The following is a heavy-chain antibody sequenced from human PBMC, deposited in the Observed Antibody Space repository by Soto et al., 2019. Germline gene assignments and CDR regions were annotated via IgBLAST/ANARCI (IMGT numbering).Heavy chain of an antibody. CDR2: TRSKAYGGTT. CDR3: TTDGEGFGESDAFDI. D-gene: IGHD3-10*01. V-gene: IGHV3-49*04. J-gene: IGHJ3*02. Sequence: GGPLRLSCAASGFTFSSYAMSWVRQAPGKGLEWVGFTRSKAYGGTTENAASVKGRFTISRDDSKNTLYLQMNSLKTEDTAVYYCTTDGEGFGESDAFDIWGQGTMVTVS. CDR1: GFTFSSYA.